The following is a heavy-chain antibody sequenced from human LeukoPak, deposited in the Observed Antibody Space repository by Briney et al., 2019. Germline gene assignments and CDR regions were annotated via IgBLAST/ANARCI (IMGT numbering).Heavy chain of an antibody. CDR3: AKDLTTVTTQQI. V-gene: IGHV3-30*02. CDR1: GFTFSSYG. Sequence: GGSLRLSCAASGFTFSSYGMHWVRQAPGKGLEWVAFIRCDGSNKYYADSVKGRFTISRDNSKNTLYLQMNSLRAEDTAVYYCAKDLTTVTTQQIWGQGTMVTVSS. CDR2: IRCDGSNK. D-gene: IGHD4-17*01. J-gene: IGHJ3*02.